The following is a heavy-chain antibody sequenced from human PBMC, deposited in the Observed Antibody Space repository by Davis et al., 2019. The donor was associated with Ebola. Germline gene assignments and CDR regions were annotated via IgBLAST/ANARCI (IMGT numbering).Heavy chain of an antibody. CDR1: GGSISVYY. V-gene: IGHV4-59*01. D-gene: IGHD3-16*02. CDR2: IFYSGSS. CDR3: ARGGGYHYDSWFEP. J-gene: IGHJ5*02. Sequence: PSETLSLTCTVSGGSISVYYWSWIRQPPGKGLEWLGNIFYSGSSNYNPSLKSRVTIEVDTSKNQFSLKLTSVTAADTAVYYCARGGGYHYDSWFEPWGQGTLVTVS.